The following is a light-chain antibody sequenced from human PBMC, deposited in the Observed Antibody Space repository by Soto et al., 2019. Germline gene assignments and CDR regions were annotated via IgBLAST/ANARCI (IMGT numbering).Light chain of an antibody. J-gene: IGKJ2*01. CDR1: HSVSFN. CDR2: GAS. Sequence: EVVMTQSPDTLSVSPGERATLSCRASHSVSFNLAWYQQKPGQAPRLLIFGASSRATGVPARFSGSGSGTEFTLTISSLQSEDFAIYYCLKYNNWPPPFYTFGQGTKVDIK. CDR3: LKYNNWPPPFYT. V-gene: IGKV3-15*01.